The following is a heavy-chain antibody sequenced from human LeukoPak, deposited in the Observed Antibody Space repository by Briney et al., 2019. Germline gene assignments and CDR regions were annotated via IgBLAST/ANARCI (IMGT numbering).Heavy chain of an antibody. J-gene: IGHJ5*02. Sequence: ASVTVSCTASGYTFTGYYMHCVRQDPAQGVQWMGWHNPNSGGTNYAQKFQGRVTMTRDTSISTAYMKLSRLRSEDTAVYYCARALVLNWFDPWGEGALVTVSS. D-gene: IGHD6-13*01. CDR2: HNPNSGGT. CDR1: GYTFTGYY. CDR3: ARALVLNWFDP. V-gene: IGHV1-2*02.